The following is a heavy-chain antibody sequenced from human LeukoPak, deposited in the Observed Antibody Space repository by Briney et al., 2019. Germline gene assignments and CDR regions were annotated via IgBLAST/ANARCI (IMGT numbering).Heavy chain of an antibody. CDR2: INHSGSA. J-gene: IGHJ6*03. CDR3: ARGITGWPQRHRYMDV. D-gene: IGHD2-8*02. CDR1: GGSFSGYY. V-gene: IGHV4-34*01. Sequence: SETLSLTCAVYGGSFSGYYWSWIRQPPGKGLEWIGEINHSGSANYNPSLKSRVTISVDTSKNQFSLKLSSVTAADTAVYYCARGITGWPQRHRYMDVWGKGTTVTVSS.